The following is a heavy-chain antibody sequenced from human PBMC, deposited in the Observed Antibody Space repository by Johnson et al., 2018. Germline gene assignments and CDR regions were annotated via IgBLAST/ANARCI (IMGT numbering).Heavy chain of an antibody. Sequence: VQLVQSGGGFVQPGGSLRLSCAASGFTFSTYAMSWVRQAPTKGLEWVSAIDPSGGSTSYADSVKGRYTISRDNSKNTVYLKMNSLRAEGTAVYFCAKKREWELAWGQGTLVTVSS. V-gene: IGHV3-23*04. CDR3: AKKREWELA. CDR2: IDPSGGST. D-gene: IGHD1-26*01. CDR1: GFTFSTYA. J-gene: IGHJ5*02.